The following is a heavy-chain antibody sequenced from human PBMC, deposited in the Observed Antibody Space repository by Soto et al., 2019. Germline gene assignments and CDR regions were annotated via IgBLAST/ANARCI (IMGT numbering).Heavy chain of an antibody. Sequence: LSLTCTVSGGSISGYYGSWIRQPPGKGLEWIGYIYYSGSTNYNPSLKSRVTISVDTSKNQFSLKLSSVTAADTAVYYCARDSLLWFGESSDHHYCIDVWCPGTMGTVFS. V-gene: IGHV4-59*01. J-gene: IGHJ6*02. D-gene: IGHD3-10*01. CDR2: IYYSGST. CDR1: GGSISGYY. CDR3: ARDSLLWFGESSDHHYCIDV.